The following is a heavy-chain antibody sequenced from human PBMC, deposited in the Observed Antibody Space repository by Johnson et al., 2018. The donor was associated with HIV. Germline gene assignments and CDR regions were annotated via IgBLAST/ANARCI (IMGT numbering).Heavy chain of an antibody. CDR2: IRYDGSNK. CDR3: AKDHIVVVYAIRGRAFDI. CDR1: GFTFSSYG. V-gene: IGHV3-30*02. J-gene: IGHJ3*02. D-gene: IGHD2-8*02. Sequence: QVQLVESGGGVVRPGGSLRLSCAASGFTFSSYGMHWVRQAPGKGLEWVAFIRYDGSNKYYADSVKGRFTISRDNSKNTLYLQMNSLRAEDTAVYYCAKDHIVVVYAIRGRAFDIWGQGTMVTVSS.